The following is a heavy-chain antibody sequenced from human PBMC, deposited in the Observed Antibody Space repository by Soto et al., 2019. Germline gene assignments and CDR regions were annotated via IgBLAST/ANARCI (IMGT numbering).Heavy chain of an antibody. CDR2: IWYDGSNK. CDR1: GITFSSYG. CDR3: ARGGGKLDP. D-gene: IGHD3-16*01. V-gene: IGHV3-33*01. J-gene: IGHJ5*02. Sequence: QVQLVESGGGVVQPGRSLRLSCAASGITFSSYGMHWVRQAPGKGLEWVAVIWYDGSNKYYADSVKGRFTISRDNSKNTLYLQMNSLRAEDTAVYYCARGGGKLDPWGQGTLVTVSS.